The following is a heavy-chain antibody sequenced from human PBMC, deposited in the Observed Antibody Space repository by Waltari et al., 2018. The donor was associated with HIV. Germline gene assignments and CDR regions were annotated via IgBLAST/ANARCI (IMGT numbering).Heavy chain of an antibody. CDR3: ARGRVTMVRGVTDYYYYGMDV. CDR2: MNPNSGNT. J-gene: IGHJ6*02. V-gene: IGHV1-8*01. Sequence: QVQLVQSGAEVKKPGASVKVSCRASGYTSTSYDINWVRQATGHGLGWMGWMNPNSGNTGYAQKFQGRVTMTMNTSISTAYMELSSLRSEDTAVYYCARGRVTMVRGVTDYYYYGMDVWGQGTTVTVSS. CDR1: GYTSTSYD. D-gene: IGHD3-10*01.